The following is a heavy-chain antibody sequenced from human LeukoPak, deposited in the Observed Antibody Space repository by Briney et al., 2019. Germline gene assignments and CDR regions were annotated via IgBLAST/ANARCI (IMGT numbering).Heavy chain of an antibody. CDR3: ARGQYCSTTTCYSARRYFDF. J-gene: IGHJ4*02. CDR1: GGAFSNYF. D-gene: IGHD2-2*01. Sequence: PSETLSLTCAVSGGAFSNYFWTWIRQPPGKGLEWIAEINDRGSTNSNSSLRRRVAISLETSKNQFSLRLTSVTAAATAVYYCARGQYCSTTTCYSARRYFDFWGQGTLVTVSS. V-gene: IGHV4-34*01. CDR2: INDRGST.